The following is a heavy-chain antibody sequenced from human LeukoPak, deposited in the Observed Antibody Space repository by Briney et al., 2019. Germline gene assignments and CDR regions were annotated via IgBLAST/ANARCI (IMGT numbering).Heavy chain of an antibody. CDR3: ARVVGTSCLN. J-gene: IGHJ4*02. CDR1: GGSISSSSYY. CDR2: INHSGST. V-gene: IGHV4-39*07. D-gene: IGHD2-2*01. Sequence: PSETLSLTCTVSGGSISSSSYYWGWIRQPPGKGLEWIGEINHSGSTNYNPSLKSRVTISVDTSKNQFSLKLSSVTAADTAVYYCARVVGTSCLNWGQGTLVTVSS.